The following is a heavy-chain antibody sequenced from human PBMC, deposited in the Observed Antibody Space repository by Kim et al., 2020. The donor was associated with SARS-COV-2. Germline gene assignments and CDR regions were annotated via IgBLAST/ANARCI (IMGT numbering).Heavy chain of an antibody. D-gene: IGHD2-15*01. V-gene: IGHV4-59*13. Sequence: SETLSLTCTVSGGSISSYYWSWIRQPPGKGLEWIGYIYYSGSTNYNPSLKSRVTISVDTSKNQFSLKLSSVTAADTAVYYCARLYCSGGSCYYKSLWDAFNIWGQGTMVPVAS. CDR2: IYYSGST. CDR3: ARLYCSGGSCYYKSLWDAFNI. J-gene: IGHJ3*02. CDR1: GGSISSYY.